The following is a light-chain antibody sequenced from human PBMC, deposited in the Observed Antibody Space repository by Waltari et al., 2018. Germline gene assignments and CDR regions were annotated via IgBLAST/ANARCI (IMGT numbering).Light chain of an antibody. V-gene: IGKV3-15*01. J-gene: IGKJ3*01. CDR3: QQYNNWPPFT. CDR2: GAS. CDR1: QSVSSN. Sequence: EIVMTHSPATLSVSPGERATLSCRASQSVSSNLAWYPQKPGQAPRLLIYGASTRATGIPARFSGSGSGTEFTLTISSLQSEDFAVYYCQQYNNWPPFTFGPGTKVDIK.